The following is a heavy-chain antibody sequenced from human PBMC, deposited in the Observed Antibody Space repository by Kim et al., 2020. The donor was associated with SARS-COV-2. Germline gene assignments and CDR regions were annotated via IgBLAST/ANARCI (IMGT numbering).Heavy chain of an antibody. J-gene: IGHJ6*02. CDR2: IIPILGIA. CDR3: ARGIAAAGRVYNGMDV. D-gene: IGHD6-13*01. Sequence: SVKVSCKASGGTFSSYAISWVRQAPGQGLEWMGRIIPILGIANYAQKFQGRVTITADKSTSTAYMELSSLRSEDTAVYYCARGIAAAGRVYNGMDVWGQGTTVTVSS. V-gene: IGHV1-69*04. CDR1: GGTFSSYA.